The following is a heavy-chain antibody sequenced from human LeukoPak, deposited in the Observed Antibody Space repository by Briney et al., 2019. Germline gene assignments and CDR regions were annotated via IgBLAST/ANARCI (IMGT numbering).Heavy chain of an antibody. CDR1: GFTFSDYY. CDR3: ARGGFSSGWLYGFDI. V-gene: IGHV3-11*06. D-gene: IGHD6-25*01. CDR2: ISSSNSYI. J-gene: IGHJ3*02. Sequence: GGSLRLSCAASGFTFSDYYMSWIRQAPGKGLEWVSSISSSNSYIYYADSVKGRFTISRDNAKNSLYLRMNSLRAEDTALFYCARGGFSSGWLYGFDIWGQGTMVTVSS.